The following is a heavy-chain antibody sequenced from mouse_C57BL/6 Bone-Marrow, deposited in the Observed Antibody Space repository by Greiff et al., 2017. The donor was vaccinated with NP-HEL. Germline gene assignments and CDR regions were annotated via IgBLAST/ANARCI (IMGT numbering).Heavy chain of an antibody. V-gene: IGHV1-64*01. CDR2: IHPNSGST. Sequence: VQLQQSGAELVKPGASVKLSCKASGYTFTSYWMHWVKQRPGQGLEWIGMIHPNSGSTNYNEKVKSKATLTVDKSSSTAYMQLISLTSEDSAVYYCAADCDDAMDYWGQGTSVTVSS. J-gene: IGHJ4*01. CDR3: AADCDDAMDY. CDR1: GYTFTSYW.